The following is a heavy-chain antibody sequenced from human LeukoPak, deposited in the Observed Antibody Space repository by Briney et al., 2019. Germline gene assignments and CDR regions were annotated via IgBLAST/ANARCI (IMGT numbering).Heavy chain of an antibody. CDR1: GFTFSSYS. D-gene: IGHD5-12*01. CDR2: IWYDGSNK. V-gene: IGHV3-33*01. J-gene: IGHJ3*02. CDR3: ARSLRNIYDAFDI. Sequence: GGFLRLSCAASGFTFSSYSMHWVRQAPGKGLEWVAVIWYDGSNKYYADSVKGRFTISRDNSKNTLYLQMNSLRAEDTAVYYCARSLRNIYDAFDIWGQGTMVTVSS.